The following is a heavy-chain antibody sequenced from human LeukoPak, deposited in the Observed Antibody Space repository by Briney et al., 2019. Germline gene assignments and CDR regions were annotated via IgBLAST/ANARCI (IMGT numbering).Heavy chain of an antibody. Sequence: PGGSLRLSCAGSGFTFSSYWMHWVRQAPGQGLVWVSRINSDGSTTTYADSVKGRFTISRDNVKNTVYLQMNSLRVEDTAVYYCTRDRWELHNWFDPWGQGTLVTVSS. CDR3: TRDRWELHNWFDP. CDR1: GFTFSSYW. D-gene: IGHD1-26*01. CDR2: INSDGSTT. J-gene: IGHJ5*02. V-gene: IGHV3-74*01.